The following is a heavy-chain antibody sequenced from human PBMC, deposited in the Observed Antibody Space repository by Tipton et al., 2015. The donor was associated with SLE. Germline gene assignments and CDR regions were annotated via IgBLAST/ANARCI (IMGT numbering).Heavy chain of an antibody. V-gene: IGHV3-66*02. CDR2: IYSGGTT. CDR1: GFSVSGHY. CDR3: ARQGFDY. Sequence: SLRLSCAASGFSVSGHYMSWVRQAPGKGLEWVSVIYSGGTTYYADSVKGRFTISRDSSENTLYLQMNSLRAEDTAVYYCARQGFDYWGQGTLVTVSS. J-gene: IGHJ4*02.